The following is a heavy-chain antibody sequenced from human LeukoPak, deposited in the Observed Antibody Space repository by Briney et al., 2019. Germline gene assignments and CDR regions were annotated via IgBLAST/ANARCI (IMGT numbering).Heavy chain of an antibody. CDR3: ARAATMVRGARRYYYYMDV. CDR2: MNPNSGNT. V-gene: IGHV1-8*03. Sequence: ASVKVSCKASGYTFTSYAMNWVRQAPGQGLEWMGWMNPNSGNTGYAQKFQGRVTITRNTSISTAYMELSSLRSEDTAVYYCARAATMVRGARRYYYYMDVWGKGTTVTVSS. J-gene: IGHJ6*03. D-gene: IGHD3-10*01. CDR1: GYTFTSYA.